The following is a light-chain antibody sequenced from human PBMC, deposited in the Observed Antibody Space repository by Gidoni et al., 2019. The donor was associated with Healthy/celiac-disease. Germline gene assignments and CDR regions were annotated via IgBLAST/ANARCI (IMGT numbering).Light chain of an antibody. CDR1: KLGDKY. CDR2: QDS. J-gene: IGLJ2*01. CDR3: QAWDSSTAPYVV. Sequence: SYELTQPHSVSVSPGQTASITCSGDKLGDKYACWYQQKPGQSPVLVIYQDSKRPSGIPERFSGSNSGNTATLTISGTQAMDEADYYCQAWDSSTAPYVVFGGGTKLTVL. V-gene: IGLV3-1*01.